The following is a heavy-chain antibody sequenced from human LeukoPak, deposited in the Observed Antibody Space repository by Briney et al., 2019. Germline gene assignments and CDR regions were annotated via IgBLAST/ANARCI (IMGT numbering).Heavy chain of an antibody. Sequence: PGGSLRLSCAASGFTFRSYWMYWVRQAPGKGLVWVSRSNSDGSSTSYADSLRGRFTVSRDNAKNSLYLQLNSLRAEDTAVYYCARDLWDHWGQGTLVTVSS. CDR3: ARDLWDH. J-gene: IGHJ4*02. CDR2: SNSDGSST. V-gene: IGHV3-74*01. CDR1: GFTFRSYW.